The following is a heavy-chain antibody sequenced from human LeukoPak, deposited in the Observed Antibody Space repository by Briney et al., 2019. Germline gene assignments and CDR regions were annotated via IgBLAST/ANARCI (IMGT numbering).Heavy chain of an antibody. Sequence: PSETLSLTCTVSGGSISSSSYYWGWIRQPPGKGLEWIGNIYSSGNAYYNPSLKSRVAISLDTSKNQFSLKLTSVTASDTAIYYCARERDYGDYWGQGTLVTVSS. J-gene: IGHJ4*02. CDR1: GGSISSSSYY. CDR3: ARERDYGDY. V-gene: IGHV4-39*07. CDR2: IYSSGNA.